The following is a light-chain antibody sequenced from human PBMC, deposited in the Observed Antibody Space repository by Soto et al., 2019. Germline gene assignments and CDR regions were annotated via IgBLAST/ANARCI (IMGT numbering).Light chain of an antibody. CDR3: SSYASSSTLV. V-gene: IGLV2-14*01. J-gene: IGLJ2*01. CDR2: NVS. Sequence: QSALTQPASVSGSPGQWITISCTGTSSDVGGNNFVSWYQQHPGKAPKLFIYNVSDPPSGVSNRFAGSNSGNTALLTIAGLQADDEADYYSSSYASSSTLVFGGGTKVTVL. CDR1: SSDVGGNNF.